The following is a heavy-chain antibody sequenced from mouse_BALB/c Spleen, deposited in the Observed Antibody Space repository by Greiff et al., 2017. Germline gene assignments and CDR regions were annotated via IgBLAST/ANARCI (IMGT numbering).Heavy chain of an antibody. Sequence: EVHLVESGGGLVKPGGSLKLSCAASGFTFSSYAMSWVRQSPEKRLEWVAEISSGGSYTYYPDTVTGRFTISRDNAKNTLYLEMSSLRSEDTAMYYCARRGITTVVSYYFDYWGQGTTLTVSS. CDR1: GFTFSSYA. D-gene: IGHD1-1*01. V-gene: IGHV5-9-4*01. CDR2: ISSGGSYT. J-gene: IGHJ2*01. CDR3: ARRGITTVVSYYFDY.